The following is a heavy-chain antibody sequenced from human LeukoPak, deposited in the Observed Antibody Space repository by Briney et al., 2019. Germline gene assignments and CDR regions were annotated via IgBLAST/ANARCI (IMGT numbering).Heavy chain of an antibody. D-gene: IGHD3-3*01. CDR2: IYYSGST. CDR3: ARASDFWSGYYLDH. CDR1: GGSISSYY. V-gene: IGHV4-59*01. J-gene: IGHJ5*02. Sequence: SETLSLTCSVSGGSISSYYWSWIRQPPGKGLEWIGYIYYSGSTNYNPSLKSRVTISVDTSKNQFSLKLSSVTAADTAVYYCARASDFWSGYYLDHWGQGTLVTVFS.